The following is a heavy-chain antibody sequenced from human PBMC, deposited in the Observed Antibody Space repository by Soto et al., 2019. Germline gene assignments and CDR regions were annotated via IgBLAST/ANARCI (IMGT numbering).Heavy chain of an antibody. D-gene: IGHD1-26*01. CDR1: GFSLTTDRVG. CDR3: AHAYGGRSLC. J-gene: IGHJ4*02. V-gene: IGHV2-5*02. CDR2: IYWDDSK. Sequence: QITLKESGPTLVKPTQTLTLTCTFSGFSLTTDRVGVGWIRQPPGEALEWLAVIYWDDSKTYRPSLESRLTITKDTSKNQLALTMTDMVSLGTATYYCAHAYGGRSLCWGQGTLVTVSS.